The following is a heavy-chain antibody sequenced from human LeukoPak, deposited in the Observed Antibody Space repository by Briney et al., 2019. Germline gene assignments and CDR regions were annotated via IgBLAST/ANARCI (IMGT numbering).Heavy chain of an antibody. J-gene: IGHJ4*02. CDR2: ISYDGSNK. CDR1: GFTFSNYS. Sequence: GGSLRLSCAASGFTFSNYSMHWVRQAPGKGLEWVAVISYDGSNKYYADSVKGRFTISRDNSKNTLYLQMNSLRAEDTAVYYCARGLRFGELLHYWGQGTLVTVSS. D-gene: IGHD3-10*01. V-gene: IGHV3-30*14. CDR3: ARGLRFGELLHY.